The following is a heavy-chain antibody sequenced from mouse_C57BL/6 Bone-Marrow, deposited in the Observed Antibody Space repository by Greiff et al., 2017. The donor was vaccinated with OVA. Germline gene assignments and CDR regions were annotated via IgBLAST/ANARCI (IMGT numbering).Heavy chain of an antibody. CDR2: ISSGSSTI. Sequence: EVKLVESGGGLVKPGGSLKLSCAASGFTFSDYGMHWVRQAPEKGLEWVAYISSGSSTIYYADTVKGRFTISRDNAKNTLFLQMTSLRSEDTAMYYCARRDDGYSLAYWGQGTLVTVSA. J-gene: IGHJ3*01. V-gene: IGHV5-17*01. CDR3: ARRDDGYSLAY. CDR1: GFTFSDYG. D-gene: IGHD2-3*01.